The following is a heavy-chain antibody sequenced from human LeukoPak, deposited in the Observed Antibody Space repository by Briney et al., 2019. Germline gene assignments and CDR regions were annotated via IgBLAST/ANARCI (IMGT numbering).Heavy chain of an antibody. J-gene: IGHJ4*02. V-gene: IGHV3-23*01. CDR3: ARGENGSFDY. D-gene: IGHD3-10*01. CDR1: GFTFSNYA. CDR2: MSGDDFDT. Sequence: GGSLRLSCAASGFTFSNYAMGWVRQAPGKGLEWVSSMSGDDFDTYYADSVRGRFTISRDNARNSVYMEMNDLMAEDTAFYYCARGENGSFDYLGQGTLVIVSS.